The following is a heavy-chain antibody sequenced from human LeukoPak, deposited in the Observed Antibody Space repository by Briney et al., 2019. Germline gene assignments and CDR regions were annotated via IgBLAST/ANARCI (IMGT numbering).Heavy chain of an antibody. CDR2: IYYSGST. Sequence: SETLSLTCTVSGGSISSYYWSWIRQPPGKGLEWIGYIYYSGSTNYNPSLKSRVTISVDTSKNQFSLKLSSVTAADTAVYYCVRGDYGDYVDYWGQGTLVTVSS. J-gene: IGHJ4*02. CDR3: VRGDYGDYVDY. V-gene: IGHV4-59*01. CDR1: GGSISSYY. D-gene: IGHD4-17*01.